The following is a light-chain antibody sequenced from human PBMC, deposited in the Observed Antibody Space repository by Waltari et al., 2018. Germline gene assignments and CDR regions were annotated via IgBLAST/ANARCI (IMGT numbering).Light chain of an antibody. Sequence: EIVMTQSPLPLPVTPGELASISCRSSQSLLHSNGYYYLHWYLQKPGQTPQLLISLGSNRASGVPDRFSGSGSGTDFTLKISRVEAEDVGLYYCMQGLQTPYTFGQGTKLEIK. CDR1: QSLLHSNGYYY. CDR3: MQGLQTPYT. CDR2: LGS. J-gene: IGKJ2*01. V-gene: IGKV2-28*01.